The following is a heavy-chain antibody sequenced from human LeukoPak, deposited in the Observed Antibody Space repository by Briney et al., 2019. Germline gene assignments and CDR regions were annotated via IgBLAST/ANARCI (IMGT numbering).Heavy chain of an antibody. CDR1: GGSISSGDYY. J-gene: IGHJ4*02. V-gene: IGHV4-30-4*01. CDR3: ARESRGYSYGCFDY. Sequence: SQTLSLTCTVSGGSISSGDYYWSWIRQPPGTGLEWIGYIYYSGSTYYNPSLKSRVTISVDTSKNQFSLKLSSVTAADTAVYYCARESRGYSYGCFDYWGQGTLVTVSS. D-gene: IGHD5-18*01. CDR2: IYYSGST.